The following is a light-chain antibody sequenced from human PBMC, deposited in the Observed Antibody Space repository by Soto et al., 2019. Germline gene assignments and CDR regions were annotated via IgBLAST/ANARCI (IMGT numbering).Light chain of an antibody. CDR1: QSVSSSY. V-gene: IGKV3-20*01. CDR2: GAS. Sequence: EIVLPQSPGTLPLSPGERATLSCRASQSVSSSYLAWYQQKPGQAPRLLIYGASSRATGIPDRFSGSGSGTDFTLTISRLEPEDFAVYYCQQYGSSPRLTFGGGTKVDIK. CDR3: QQYGSSPRLT. J-gene: IGKJ4*01.